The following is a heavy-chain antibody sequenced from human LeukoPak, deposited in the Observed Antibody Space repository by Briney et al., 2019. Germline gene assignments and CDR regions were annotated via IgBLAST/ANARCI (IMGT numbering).Heavy chain of an antibody. J-gene: IGHJ4*02. Sequence: SETLSLTCTVSGGSISSGDYYWSWIRQPPGKGLEWIGSIYYSGSTYYNPSLKSRVTISVDTSKNQFSLKLSSVTAADTAVYYCARHYYDSSGRKPYYFDYWGQGTLVTVSS. CDR1: GGSISSGDYY. CDR2: IYYSGST. V-gene: IGHV4-39*01. CDR3: ARHYYDSSGRKPYYFDY. D-gene: IGHD3-22*01.